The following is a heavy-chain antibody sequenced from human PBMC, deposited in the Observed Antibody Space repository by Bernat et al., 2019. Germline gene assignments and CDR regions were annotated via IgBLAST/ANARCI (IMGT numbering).Heavy chain of an antibody. CDR3: ARKMWGSDYGNFDD. D-gene: IGHD4-17*01. V-gene: IGHV4-31*03. CDR1: GGSISTGGYY. CDR2: IYYSGRT. J-gene: IGHJ4*02. Sequence: QVQLQESGPGLVKPSQTLSLTRTVSGGSISTGGYYWSWVRQHPGKGLEGIGYIYYSGRTYDNPALKSRITISVGASKNQFSQKLSSVTAADTAVDYCARKMWGSDYGNFDDWGQGTLVTVSS.